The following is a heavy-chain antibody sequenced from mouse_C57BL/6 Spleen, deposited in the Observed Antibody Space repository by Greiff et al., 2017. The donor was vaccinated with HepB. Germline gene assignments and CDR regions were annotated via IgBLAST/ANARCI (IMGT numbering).Heavy chain of an antibody. V-gene: IGHV1-82*01. J-gene: IGHJ3*01. CDR1: GYAFSSSW. Sequence: QVQLQQSGPELVKPGASVKISCKASGYAFSSSWMNWVKQRPGKGLEWIGRIYPGDGDTNYNGKFKGKATLTADKSSSTAYMQLSSLTSEDSAVYFCARSGYGNLAWFAYWGQGTLVTVSA. CDR3: ARSGYGNLAWFAY. D-gene: IGHD2-10*02. CDR2: IYPGDGDT.